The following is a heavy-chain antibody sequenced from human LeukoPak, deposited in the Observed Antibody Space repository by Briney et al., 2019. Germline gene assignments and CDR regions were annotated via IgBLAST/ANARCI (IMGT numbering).Heavy chain of an antibody. CDR3: ASTSCGGDCYSDY. Sequence: GGSLRLSCAASGFTFSSYAMHWVRQAPGKGLERVAVISYDGSNKYYADSVKGRFTISRDNSKNTLYLQMNSLRAEDTAVYYCASTSCGGDCYSDYWGQGTLVTVSS. V-gene: IGHV3-30*04. D-gene: IGHD2-21*02. J-gene: IGHJ4*02. CDR2: ISYDGSNK. CDR1: GFTFSSYA.